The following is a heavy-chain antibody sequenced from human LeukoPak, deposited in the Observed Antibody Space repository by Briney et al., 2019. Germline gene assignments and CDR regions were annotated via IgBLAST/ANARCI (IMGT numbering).Heavy chain of an antibody. Sequence: PGGSLRLSCAASGFTFSSYAMHWVCQAPGKGLEWVSGINWNGGSTGYADSVKGRFTISRDNAKNSLYLQMNSLRAEDTALYYCARSPPRITIFGLLCWYFDLWGRGTLVTVSS. CDR3: ARSPPRITIFGLLCWYFDL. D-gene: IGHD3-3*01. V-gene: IGHV3-20*04. CDR2: INWNGGST. CDR1: GFTFSSYA. J-gene: IGHJ2*01.